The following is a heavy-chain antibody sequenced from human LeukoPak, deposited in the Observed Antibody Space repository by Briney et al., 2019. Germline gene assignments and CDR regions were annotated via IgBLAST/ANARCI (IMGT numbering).Heavy chain of an antibody. J-gene: IGHJ4*02. V-gene: IGHV3-23*01. CDR1: GFTFSSYA. Sequence: GGSLRLSCAASGFTFSSYAMSWVRQAPGKGLEWVSAISGSGGSTYYADSVKGRFTISRDNSKNTLYLRMNSLRAEDAAVYYCAKGSNYYDSSGYHTFFDYWGQGTLVTVSS. CDR2: ISGSGGST. D-gene: IGHD3-22*01. CDR3: AKGSNYYDSSGYHTFFDY.